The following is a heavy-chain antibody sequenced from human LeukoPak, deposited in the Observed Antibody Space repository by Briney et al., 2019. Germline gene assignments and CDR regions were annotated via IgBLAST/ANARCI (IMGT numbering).Heavy chain of an antibody. V-gene: IGHV4-39*01. D-gene: IGHD6-19*01. CDR1: GGSISSSSYY. Sequence: SETLSLTCTVSGGSISSSSYYWGWIRQPPGTGLEWIGSIYYSGSTYYNPSLKSRVTISVDTSENQFSLKLSSVAAADTAVYYCARLSIAVAAHFDYWGQGTLVTVSS. CDR2: IYYSGST. CDR3: ARLSIAVAAHFDY. J-gene: IGHJ4*02.